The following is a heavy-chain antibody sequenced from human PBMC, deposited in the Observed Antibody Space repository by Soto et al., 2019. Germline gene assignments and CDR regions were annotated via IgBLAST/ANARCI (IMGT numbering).Heavy chain of an antibody. D-gene: IGHD6-13*01. Sequence: SETLSLTCAVYGGSFSGYYWRWIRQPPGKGLEWIGEINHSGSTNYNPSLKSRATISVDTSKNQFSLKLSSVTAADTAVYYCARRRREMSYSSSWYWFDPWGQGTLVTVSS. V-gene: IGHV4-34*01. J-gene: IGHJ5*02. CDR3: ARRRREMSYSSSWYWFDP. CDR1: GGSFSGYY. CDR2: INHSGST.